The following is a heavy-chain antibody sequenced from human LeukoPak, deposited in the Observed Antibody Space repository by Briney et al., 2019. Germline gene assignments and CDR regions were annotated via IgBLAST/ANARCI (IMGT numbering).Heavy chain of an antibody. CDR1: GCSFTTYS. CDR3: GKDGHCHDSVCPTKIVVAGYVDH. V-gene: IGHV3-23*01. CDR2: IRAEGHRT. J-gene: IGHJ4*02. D-gene: IGHD6-19*01. Sequence: PGGALRLSCRASGCSFTTYSMNWVRQAPGKGLEGVAVIRAEGHRTYYVCSVKGRFTISRDNSNNMLYLQMNSLRAEDTAIYYCGKDGHCHDSVCPTKIVVAGYVDHWGQGTLVTVSS.